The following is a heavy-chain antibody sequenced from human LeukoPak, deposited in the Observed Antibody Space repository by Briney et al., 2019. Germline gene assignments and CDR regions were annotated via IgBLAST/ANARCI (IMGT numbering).Heavy chain of an antibody. CDR2: INPSGGST. CDR3: ATPGGAYYYDSSGYPDLDWFDP. Sequence: ASVKVSCKASGYTFTSYYMHWVRQAPGQGLEWMGIINPSGGSTSYAQKFQGRVTMTRDTSTSTVYMELSSLRSEDTAVYYCATPGGAYYYDSSGYPDLDWFDPWGQGTLVTVSS. J-gene: IGHJ5*02. D-gene: IGHD3-22*01. V-gene: IGHV1-46*01. CDR1: GYTFTSYY.